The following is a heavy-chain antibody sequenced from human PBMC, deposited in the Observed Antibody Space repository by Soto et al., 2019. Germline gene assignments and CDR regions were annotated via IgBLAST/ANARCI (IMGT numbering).Heavy chain of an antibody. D-gene: IGHD1-26*01. CDR2: ISSSSSTI. CDR1: GFTFSSYS. CDR3: ASLYHLVGWGDV. V-gene: IGHV3-48*02. Sequence: EVQLVESGGGLVQPGGSLRLSCAASGFTFSSYSMNWVRQAPGKGLEWVSYISSSSSTIYYADSVKGRFTISRDNAKNSLYLQMNSLRDEDTAVYYCASLYHLVGWGDVWGQGTTVTVSS. J-gene: IGHJ6*02.